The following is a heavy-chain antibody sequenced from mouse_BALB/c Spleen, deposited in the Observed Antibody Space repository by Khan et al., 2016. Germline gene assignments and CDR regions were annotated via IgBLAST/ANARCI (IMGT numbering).Heavy chain of an antibody. CDR3: ATNFSGYWYYIDD. J-gene: IGHJ2*01. D-gene: IGHD3-1*01. Sequence: EVQLQESGPDLVKPSPSLSLTCTVTGYSITSHYTWHWIRHFPGNKLEWMGYITYSGSTNYNPSLKSRFSITRDTSKNQFFLQLSSLTADDTATYYCATNFSGYWYYIDDWGQGTTLTVSS. V-gene: IGHV3-1*02. CDR2: ITYSGST. CDR1: GYSITSHYT.